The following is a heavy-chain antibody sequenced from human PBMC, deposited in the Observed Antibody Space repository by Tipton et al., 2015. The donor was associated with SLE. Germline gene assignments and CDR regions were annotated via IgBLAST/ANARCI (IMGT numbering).Heavy chain of an antibody. CDR2: IYYSGST. J-gene: IGHJ6*02. CDR3: ARGEEYYGMDV. Sequence: LRLSCTVSGGSISSHYWSWIRQPPGKGLEWIGYIYYSGSTNYNPSLKSRVTISVDTSKNQFSLKLSSVTAADTAVYYCARGEEYYGMDVWGQGTTVTVSS. V-gene: IGHV4-59*11. CDR1: GGSISSHY.